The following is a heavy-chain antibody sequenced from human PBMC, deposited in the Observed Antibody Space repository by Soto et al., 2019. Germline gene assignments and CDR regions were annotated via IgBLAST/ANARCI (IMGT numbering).Heavy chain of an antibody. V-gene: IGHV6-1*01. CDR3: ARDNGGSYSDP. J-gene: IGHJ5*02. Sequence: SQTLSLTCAISGDSVSINSDAWNCFRHSPSRGLEWLGRTYYRSKWYNDYAVSVKSRIIISPDTSKNQFSLHLNSVTPEDTAVYYCARDNGGSYSDPWGQGNLVTVSS. CDR1: GDSVSINSDA. CDR2: TYYRSKWYN. D-gene: IGHD1-26*01.